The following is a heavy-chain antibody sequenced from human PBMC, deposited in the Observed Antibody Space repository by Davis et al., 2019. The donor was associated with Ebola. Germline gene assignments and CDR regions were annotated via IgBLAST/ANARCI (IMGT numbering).Heavy chain of an antibody. Sequence: ASVKVSCKASGYTFTSYGISWVRQAPGQGLEWMGWINAGNGNTKYSQKFQGRVTINRDTSASTAYMELSSLRSEDTAVYYCARDWVGATSLKYYYGMDVWGQGTTVTVSS. CDR3: ARDWVGATSLKYYYGMDV. CDR1: GYTFTSYG. V-gene: IGHV1-3*01. CDR2: INAGNGNT. J-gene: IGHJ6*02. D-gene: IGHD1-26*01.